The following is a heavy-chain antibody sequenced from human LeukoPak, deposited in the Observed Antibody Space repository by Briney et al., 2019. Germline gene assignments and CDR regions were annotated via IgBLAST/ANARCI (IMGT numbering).Heavy chain of an antibody. V-gene: IGHV3-33*01. Sequence: PGGSLRLSCAASGFTFSSYGMHWVRQAPGKGLEWVAVIWYDGSNKYYADSVKGRFTISRDNSKNTLYLQMNSLRAEDTAVYYCARASWDYYDSSGPPSTFDYWGQGTLVTVSS. CDR2: IWYDGSNK. CDR3: ARASWDYYDSSGPPSTFDY. CDR1: GFTFSSYG. D-gene: IGHD3-22*01. J-gene: IGHJ4*02.